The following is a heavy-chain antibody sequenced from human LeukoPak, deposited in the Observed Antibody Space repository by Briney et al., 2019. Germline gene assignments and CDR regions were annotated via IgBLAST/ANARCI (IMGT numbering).Heavy chain of an antibody. Sequence: PSQTLSLTCAVYGVSLRGYYWSWIRQSPEKGLEWIGEISHEGDSIYNPSLKSRLTLSVDMSKNRFSLNLRSVTAADTADCARGRNFVSDFYFDVWGKGTTVIVSS. D-gene: IGHD1-7*01. CDR2: ISHEGDS. CDR3: GRNFVSDFYFDV. V-gene: IGHV4-34*01. CDR1: GVSLRGYY. J-gene: IGHJ6*03.